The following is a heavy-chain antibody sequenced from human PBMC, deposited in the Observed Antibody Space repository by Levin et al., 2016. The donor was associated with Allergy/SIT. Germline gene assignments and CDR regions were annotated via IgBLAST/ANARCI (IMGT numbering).Heavy chain of an antibody. CDR1: GYSFTSYW. D-gene: IGHD6-6*01. CDR2: IDPSDSYT. V-gene: IGHV5-10-1*01. J-gene: IGHJ4*02. CDR3: ARLPSSSSPVNYYFDY. Sequence: GESLKISCKGSGYSFTSYWISWVRQMPGKGLEWMGRIDPSDSYTNYSPSFQGHVTISADKSISTAYLQWSSLKASDTAMYYCARLPSSSSPVNYYFDYWGQGTLATVSS.